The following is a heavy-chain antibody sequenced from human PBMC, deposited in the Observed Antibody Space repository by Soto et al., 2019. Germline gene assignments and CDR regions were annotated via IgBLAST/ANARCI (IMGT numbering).Heavy chain of an antibody. CDR3: ARGRRTIFGVVIISGPRSGKYYFDY. J-gene: IGHJ4*02. CDR1: GYTFTSYD. D-gene: IGHD3-3*01. CDR2: MNPNSGNT. V-gene: IGHV1-8*01. Sequence: WASVKVSCKASGYTFTSYDINWVRQATGQGLEWMGWMNPNSGNTGYAQKFQGRVTMTRNTSISTAYMELSSLRSEDTAVYYCARGRRTIFGVVIISGPRSGKYYFDYWGQGTLVTVSS.